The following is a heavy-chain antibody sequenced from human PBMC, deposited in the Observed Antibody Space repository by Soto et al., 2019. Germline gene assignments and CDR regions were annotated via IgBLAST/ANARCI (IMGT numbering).Heavy chain of an antibody. D-gene: IGHD4-17*01. CDR1: GGSISTTNYY. CDR2: IYDSGST. Sequence: SETLSLTCTISGGSISTTNYYWGWIRQPPGKGLEWIGTIYDSGSTYYNPSLKSRVTISVDTSKNQFSLKLSSVTAADTAVYYCARRGDYDWYFDLWGRGTLVTVSS. CDR3: ARRGDYDWYFDL. J-gene: IGHJ2*01. V-gene: IGHV4-39*01.